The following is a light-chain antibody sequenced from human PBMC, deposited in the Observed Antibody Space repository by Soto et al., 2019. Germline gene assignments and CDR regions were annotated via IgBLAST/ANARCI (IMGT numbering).Light chain of an antibody. CDR2: EDN. J-gene: IGLJ2*01. CDR1: SSDVGGYKY. V-gene: IGLV2-14*01. Sequence: QSALTQPASVSGSPGQTITISCTGTSSDVGGYKYVSWYQQHPDKAPKLIIFEDNNRPSGISSRFSGSKSGNTASLTICGLQAEDEADYYCASYTSSSTAEIFGRGTQLTVL. CDR3: ASYTSSSTAEI.